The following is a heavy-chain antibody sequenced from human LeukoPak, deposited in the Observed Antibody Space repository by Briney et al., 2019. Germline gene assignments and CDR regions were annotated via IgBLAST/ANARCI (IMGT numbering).Heavy chain of an antibody. CDR1: GVTVSSNY. V-gene: IGHV3-66*01. J-gene: IGHJ6*02. CDR3: ARDEVGYHYDSSGVHGGYYYYGMDV. CDR2: IYSGGST. Sequence: GGSLRLSCAASGVTVSSNYMSWVRQAPGKGLEWVSVIYSGGSTYYADSVKGRFTISRDNSKNTLYLQMNSLRAEDTAVYYCARDEVGYHYDSSGVHGGYYYYGMDVWGQGTTVTVSS. D-gene: IGHD3-22*01.